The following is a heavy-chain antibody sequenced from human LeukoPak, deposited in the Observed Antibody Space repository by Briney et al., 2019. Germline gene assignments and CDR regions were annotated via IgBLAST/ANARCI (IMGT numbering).Heavy chain of an antibody. CDR1: GYTFTSYY. Sequence: GASVKVSCKASGYTFTSYYMHWGRHAPGRGLEGMGIINPSGGSTSYAQKFQGRVTMTRDTSTSTVYMELSSLRSEDTAVYYCARLSGSSTGYYWGQGTLVTVSS. CDR2: INPSGGST. J-gene: IGHJ4*02. CDR3: ARLSGSSTGYY. D-gene: IGHD1-26*01. V-gene: IGHV1-46*01.